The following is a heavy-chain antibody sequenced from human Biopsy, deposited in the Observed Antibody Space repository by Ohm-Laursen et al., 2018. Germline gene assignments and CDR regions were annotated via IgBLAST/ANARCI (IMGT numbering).Heavy chain of an antibody. CDR2: ISWNSVGI. D-gene: IGHD2-15*01. J-gene: IGHJ3*02. Sequence: SLRLSCSASGFIFDDYAMHWVRQAPGKGLERVSGISWNSVGIGYADSVKGRFTISRDNAKNFLYLRMNNLRPEDTALYYCAKIHCSGGSCYPNAFDMWGHGTRVTVS. V-gene: IGHV3-9*01. CDR3: AKIHCSGGSCYPNAFDM. CDR1: GFIFDDYA.